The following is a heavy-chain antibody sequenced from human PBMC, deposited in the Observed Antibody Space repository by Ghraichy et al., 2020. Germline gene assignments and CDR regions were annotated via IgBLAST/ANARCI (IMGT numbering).Heavy chain of an antibody. Sequence: GGSLRLSCAASGFTFSSYSMSWVRQAPGKGLEWVAKINDRGGTTYYADSVKGRFTISRDNSKNTLYLQMTSLRAEDTAVYYCAKDFDAYCGGYCPFDYWGQGTLVTVSS. D-gene: IGHD2-21*02. V-gene: IGHV3-23*01. CDR2: INDRGGTT. CDR1: GFTFSSYS. CDR3: AKDFDAYCGGYCPFDY. J-gene: IGHJ4*02.